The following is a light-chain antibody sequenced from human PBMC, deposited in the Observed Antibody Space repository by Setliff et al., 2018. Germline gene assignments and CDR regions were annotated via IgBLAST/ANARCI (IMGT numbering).Light chain of an antibody. CDR3: LSYAGSGTYV. V-gene: IGLV2-23*02. Sequence: QSVLTQPASVSGSPGQSITISCTGSSSDVGTYNIVSWYQQHPGKAPKILFYQVNQRPSGVSDRFSGSKSGNTASLTISGLQAEDEPDYYCLSYAGSGTYVFGSGTKGTVL. CDR2: QVN. CDR1: SSDVGTYNI. J-gene: IGLJ1*01.